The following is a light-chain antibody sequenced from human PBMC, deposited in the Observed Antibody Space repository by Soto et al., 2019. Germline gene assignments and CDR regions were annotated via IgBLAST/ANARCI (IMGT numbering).Light chain of an antibody. CDR1: QGISSW. CDR2: AAS. J-gene: IGKJ4*01. CDR3: QQTTSFPLT. Sequence: DIQMTQSPSFVSASVGDRVTITCRASQGISSWLAWYQHRPGRAPKLLIHAASNLESGVPSRFSGSGSGTDFTLTISSLQPEDFVTYYCQQTTSFPLTFGGGTKVEIK. V-gene: IGKV1-12*01.